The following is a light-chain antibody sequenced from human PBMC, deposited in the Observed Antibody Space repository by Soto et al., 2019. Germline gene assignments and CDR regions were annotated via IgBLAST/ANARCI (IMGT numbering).Light chain of an antibody. J-gene: IGKJ2*01. CDR2: GAS. Sequence: EIVLTQSPATLSLSPGERATLSCRASQSVSSNYLAWYQQKPGQAPRLLIYGASSRATGIPDRFSGSGSGTDFTLTISRLEPEDFAVYYCQQYDSSSYTFGQGTKLEIK. CDR1: QSVSSNY. V-gene: IGKV3-20*01. CDR3: QQYDSSSYT.